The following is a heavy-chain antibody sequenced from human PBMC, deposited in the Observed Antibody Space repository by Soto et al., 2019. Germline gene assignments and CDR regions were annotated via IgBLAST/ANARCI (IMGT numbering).Heavy chain of an antibody. CDR3: ASGRAMDV. Sequence: QVPLVESGGGVVQPGRSLRLSCAASGFSFSTYPMHWVRQAPGKGLEWLAVISYDGSNEYYADSVKGRFTISRDNSKNTLYLQMNSLRLEDTAVYYCASGRAMDVWGQGTTVTVSS. CDR2: ISYDGSNE. J-gene: IGHJ6*02. CDR1: GFSFSTYP. V-gene: IGHV3-30-3*01.